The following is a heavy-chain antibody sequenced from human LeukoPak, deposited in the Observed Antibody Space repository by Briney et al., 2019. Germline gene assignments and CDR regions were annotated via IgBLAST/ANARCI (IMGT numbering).Heavy chain of an antibody. V-gene: IGHV1-2*04. J-gene: IGHJ4*02. Sequence: ASVKVSCKASGYTFTGYYMHWVRQAPGQGLEWMGWINPNSGGTNYAQKFQGWVTMTRDTSISTAYMELSRLRSDDTAVYYCARRRGLLWFGELSYVDYWGQGTLVTVSS. CDR1: GYTFTGYY. CDR3: ARRRGLLWFGELSYVDY. CDR2: INPNSGGT. D-gene: IGHD3-10*01.